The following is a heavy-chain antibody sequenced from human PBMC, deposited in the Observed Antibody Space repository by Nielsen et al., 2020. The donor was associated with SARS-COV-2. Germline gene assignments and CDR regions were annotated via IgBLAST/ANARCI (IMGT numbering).Heavy chain of an antibody. CDR1: GGSISSFY. Sequence: GSLRLSCTVSGGSISSFYWSWIRQPPGKGLEWIGYIYYSGSTNYNPSLKSRVTISVDTSKNQFSLKLSSVTAADTAVYYCARAARNWFDPWGQGTLVTVSS. CDR3: ARAARNWFDP. CDR2: IYYSGST. V-gene: IGHV4-59*08. D-gene: IGHD6-25*01. J-gene: IGHJ5*02.